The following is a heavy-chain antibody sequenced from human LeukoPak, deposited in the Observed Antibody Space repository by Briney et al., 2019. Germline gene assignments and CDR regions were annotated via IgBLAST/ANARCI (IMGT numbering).Heavy chain of an antibody. D-gene: IGHD3-22*01. CDR1: GYTFTGYY. Sequence: VASVKVSCKASGYTFTGYYMHWVRQAPGQGLEWMGWINPNSGGTNYAQKFQGWVTMTRDTSISTAYMELSRLRSDDTAVYYCARGPPYYYDSSGYTEHPFDYWGQGTLVTVSS. J-gene: IGHJ4*02. V-gene: IGHV1-2*04. CDR3: ARGPPYYYDSSGYTEHPFDY. CDR2: INPNSGGT.